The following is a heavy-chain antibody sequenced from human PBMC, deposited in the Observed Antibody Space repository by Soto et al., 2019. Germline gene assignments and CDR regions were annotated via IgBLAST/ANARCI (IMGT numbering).Heavy chain of an antibody. CDR3: AKDISSYYDFWSGPKEAFDI. CDR1: GFTFSSYA. D-gene: IGHD3-3*01. J-gene: IGHJ3*02. Sequence: GGSLRLSCAASGFTFSSYAMSWVRQAPGKGLEWVSAISGSGGSTYYADSVKGRLTISRDNSKNTLYLQMNSLRAEDTAVYHCAKDISSYYDFWSGPKEAFDIWGQGTMVTVSS. CDR2: ISGSGGST. V-gene: IGHV3-23*01.